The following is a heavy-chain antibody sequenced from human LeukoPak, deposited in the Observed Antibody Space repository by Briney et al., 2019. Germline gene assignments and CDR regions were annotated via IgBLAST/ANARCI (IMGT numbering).Heavy chain of an antibody. CDR2: IYHSGST. Sequence: PSETLSLTCAVSGYSISSGYYWGWIRQPPGKGLEWIGSIYHSGSTYHNPSLKSRVTISVDTSKNQFPLKLSSVTAADTAVYYCARLIPGRIFGVVIIVRYFDYWGQGTLVTVSS. CDR1: GYSISSGYY. D-gene: IGHD3-3*01. J-gene: IGHJ4*02. CDR3: ARLIPGRIFGVVIIVRYFDY. V-gene: IGHV4-38-2*01.